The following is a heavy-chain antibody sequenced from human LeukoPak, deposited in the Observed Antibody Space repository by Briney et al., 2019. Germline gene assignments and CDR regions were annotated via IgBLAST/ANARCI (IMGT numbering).Heavy chain of an antibody. D-gene: IGHD3/OR15-3a*01. CDR2: ISSSGSTI. V-gene: IGHV3-48*03. J-gene: IGHJ4*02. CDR1: GFTFRSYE. CDR3: ARLARSLDL. Sequence: GGSLILSCAASGFTFRSYEMNWARQAPGKGLEWVADISSSGSTIKYADSVKGRFTISRDNAKNSLYLQMNSLRAEDTAVYYCARLARSLDLWGQGTLVTVSS.